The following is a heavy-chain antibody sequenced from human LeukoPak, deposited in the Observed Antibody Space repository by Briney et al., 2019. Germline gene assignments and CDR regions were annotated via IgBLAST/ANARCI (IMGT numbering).Heavy chain of an antibody. CDR1: GFTFSSYA. CDR3: AKDRCFIFDY. V-gene: IGHV3-23*01. J-gene: IGHJ4*02. D-gene: IGHD2-15*01. CDR2: ISGSGGST. Sequence: GGSLRLSCAASGFTFSSYAMRWVRQAQGKGLEWGSAISGSGGSTYYADSVKGRFTISRDNCKNKLDLQMNRLRDEDTDVYYCAKDRCFIFDYWGQGTLVTVSS.